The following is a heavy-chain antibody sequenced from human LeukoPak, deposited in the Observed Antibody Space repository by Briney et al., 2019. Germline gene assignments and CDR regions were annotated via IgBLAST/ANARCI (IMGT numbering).Heavy chain of an antibody. J-gene: IGHJ6*02. CDR1: GGTFISYA. CDR2: IIPIFGIA. V-gene: IGHV1-69*04. CDR3: ARDGGYDSSGYYPYYGMDV. D-gene: IGHD3-22*01. Sequence: ASVKVSCKASGGTFISYAISWVRQAPGQGREWMGRIIPIFGIANYAQKFQGRVTITADKSTSTAYMELSSLRSEDTAVYYCARDGGYDSSGYYPYYGMDVWGQGTTVTVSS.